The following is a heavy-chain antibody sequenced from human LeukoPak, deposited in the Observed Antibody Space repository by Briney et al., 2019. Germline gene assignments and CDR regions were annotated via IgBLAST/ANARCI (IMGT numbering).Heavy chain of an antibody. CDR1: GGSISSYY. V-gene: IGHV4-59*01. Sequence: PSETLSLTCTVSGGSISSYYWSWIRQPPGKGLEWIGYIYYSGSTNYNPSLKSRVTISVDTSKNQFSLKLSSVTAAGTAVYYCAREPTRTSPDYWGQGTLVTVSS. J-gene: IGHJ4*02. CDR2: IYYSGST. CDR3: AREPTRTSPDY. D-gene: IGHD1-7*01.